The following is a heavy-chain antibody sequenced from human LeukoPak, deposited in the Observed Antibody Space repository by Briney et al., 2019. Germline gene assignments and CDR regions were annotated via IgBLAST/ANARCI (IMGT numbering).Heavy chain of an antibody. Sequence: SETLSLTCTVSGGSISPLYWGWIRQPPGKGQEFIGYIYYSGSTNFNPSLKSRVTLSVDTSKSQISLKLTSVTAADTAVYYCARGGVAAKYYFDFWGQGTLVTVSS. CDR2: IYYSGST. CDR3: ARGGVAAKYYFDF. J-gene: IGHJ4*02. CDR1: GGSISPLY. V-gene: IGHV4-59*11. D-gene: IGHD3-10*01.